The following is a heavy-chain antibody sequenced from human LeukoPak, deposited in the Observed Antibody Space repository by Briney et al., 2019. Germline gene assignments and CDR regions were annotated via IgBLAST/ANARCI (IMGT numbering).Heavy chain of an antibody. CDR2: ISDSGGST. J-gene: IGHJ4*02. V-gene: IGHV3-23*01. CDR3: ARDYADYVGFFFFDH. CDR1: GFAFTNYA. D-gene: IGHD4-17*01. Sequence: GGSLRLSCAASGFAFTNYAMNWVRLAPGKGLEWVSSISDSGGSTYYADSAKGRFTISRDNSKNTLYLQMYSLRAEATAVYYCARDYADYVGFFFFDHWGQGTLVTVSS.